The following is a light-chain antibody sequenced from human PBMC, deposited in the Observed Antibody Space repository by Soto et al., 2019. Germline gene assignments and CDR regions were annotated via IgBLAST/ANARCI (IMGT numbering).Light chain of an antibody. J-gene: IGKJ4*01. CDR1: QSVSSN. CDR2: GAS. V-gene: IGKV3-15*01. Sequence: EIVMTQSPATLSVSPGERATLSCRASQSVSSNLAWYQQKPGQAPRLPIYGASTRATDIPARFSGSGSGTEFTLTISSLQSEDFAVYYCQQYNKWPSFTFGGGTKVEIK. CDR3: QQYNKWPSFT.